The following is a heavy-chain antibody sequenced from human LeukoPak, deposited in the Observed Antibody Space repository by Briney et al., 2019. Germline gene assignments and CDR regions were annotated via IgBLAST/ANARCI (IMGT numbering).Heavy chain of an antibody. V-gene: IGHV4-61*01. Sequence: SETLSLTCTVSGASVSRASYWTWIRQPPGKGVEWIAHIYNGVNTNYNPSLKSRVTISIDTSKNQFSLKLTSVTAADTAVYYCARGRGAYDSSGFGIWGQGTMVNVSS. CDR2: IYNGVNT. CDR1: GASVSRASY. CDR3: ARGRGAYDSSGFGI. D-gene: IGHD3-22*01. J-gene: IGHJ3*02.